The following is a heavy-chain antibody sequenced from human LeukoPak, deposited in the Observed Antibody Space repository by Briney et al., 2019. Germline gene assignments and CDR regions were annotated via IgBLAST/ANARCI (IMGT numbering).Heavy chain of an antibody. CDR1: GFTFSSHW. J-gene: IGHJ3*01. CDR2: INLDGSNT. D-gene: IGHD3-10*01. Sequence: GGSLRLSCAASGFTFSSHWMHWVRQVPGREPVWVSRINLDGSNTIYADSVKGRFTIARDNAKNTLHLQMSSLRAEDTALYYCARDRTDDVGRNYHPMFDLWGQGTMVTVSS. V-gene: IGHV3-74*01. CDR3: ARDRTDDVGRNYHPMFDL.